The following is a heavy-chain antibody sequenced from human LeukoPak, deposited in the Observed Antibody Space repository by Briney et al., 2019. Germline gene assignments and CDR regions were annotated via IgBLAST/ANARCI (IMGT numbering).Heavy chain of an antibody. J-gene: IGHJ4*02. CDR1: GGSISSYY. CDR2: IYYSGST. D-gene: IGHD1-7*01. CDR3: ARDNSELWIDY. Sequence: PSETLSLTCTVSGGSISSYYWSWLRQPPGKGLEWIGYIYYSGSTNYNPSLKSRVTISVDTSKNQFSLKLSSVTAADTAVYYCARDNSELWIDYWGQGTLVTVSS. V-gene: IGHV4-59*01.